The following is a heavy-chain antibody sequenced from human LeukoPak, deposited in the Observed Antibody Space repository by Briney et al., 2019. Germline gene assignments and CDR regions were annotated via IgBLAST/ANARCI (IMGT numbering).Heavy chain of an antibody. V-gene: IGHV1-69*13. D-gene: IGHD6-13*01. Sequence: GASVKVSCKASGGTFSSYAISWVRQAPGQGLEWMGGIIPIFGTANYAQKFQGRVTITADESTSTAYMELSSLRSEDTAVYYCAATTWRAAAGTNYYGMDVWGQGTTVTVSS. CDR3: AATTWRAAAGTNYYGMDV. CDR2: IIPIFGTA. CDR1: GGTFSSYA. J-gene: IGHJ6*02.